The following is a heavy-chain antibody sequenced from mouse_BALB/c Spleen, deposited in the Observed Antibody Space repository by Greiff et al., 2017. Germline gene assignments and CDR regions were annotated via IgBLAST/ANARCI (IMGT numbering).Heavy chain of an antibody. CDR1: GFTFTDYY. V-gene: IGHV7-3*02. CDR3: ARDIPYGYDGWGDAYAY. D-gene: IGHD2-2*01. Sequence: EVQVVESGGGLVQPGGSLRLSCATSGFTFTDYYMSWVRQPPGKALEWLGFIRNKANGYTTEYSASVKGRFTISRDNSQSILYLQMNTLRAEDSATYYCARDIPYGYDGWGDAYAYWGQGTLVTVSA. J-gene: IGHJ3*01. CDR2: IRNKANGYTT.